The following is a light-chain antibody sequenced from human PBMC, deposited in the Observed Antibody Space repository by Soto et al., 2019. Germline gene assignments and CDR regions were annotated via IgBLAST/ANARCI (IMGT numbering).Light chain of an antibody. CDR2: DAS. Sequence: DIHMTQSPSCLTASVGDRVTITCQASQDISNYLNWYQQKPGKAPKLLIYDASNLETGVPSRFSGSGSGTDFTFTISSLQPEDFATYYCQQYDNLPITFGQGTRLEIK. CDR1: QDISNY. V-gene: IGKV1-33*01. CDR3: QQYDNLPIT. J-gene: IGKJ5*01.